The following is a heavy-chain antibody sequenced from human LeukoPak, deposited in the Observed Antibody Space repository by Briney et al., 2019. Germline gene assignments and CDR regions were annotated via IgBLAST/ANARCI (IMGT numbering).Heavy chain of an antibody. J-gene: IGHJ4*02. Sequence: ASVKVSCKASGYATDYCIHWVRQPPRPGLEGMGWINPNSGRTLYARSFRGRVTMTRNTSIATVYLELTRLRSDVAAVDYCAYCDYNTYPYWGQGTLVTVSS. CDR1: GYATDYC. CDR2: INPNSGRT. V-gene: IGHV1-2*02. CDR3: AYCDYNTYPY. D-gene: IGHD5-12*01.